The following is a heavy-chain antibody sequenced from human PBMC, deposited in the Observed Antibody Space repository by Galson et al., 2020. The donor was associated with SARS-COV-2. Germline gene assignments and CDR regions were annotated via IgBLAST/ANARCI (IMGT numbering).Heavy chain of an antibody. CDR1: GFTLSNAW. D-gene: IGHD3-10*01. CDR3: TTNYRPIMVRVVILFGYMDV. V-gene: IGHV3-15*01. Sequence: GGSLRLSCAASGFTLSNAWMSWVRQAPGKGLEWVGRIKSNTDGGTTDYAAPVKGRFTISRDDSKNTLYLQMNSLKTEDTAVYYCTTNYRPIMVRVVILFGYMDVWGKGTTVTVSS. J-gene: IGHJ6*03. CDR2: IKSNTDGGTT.